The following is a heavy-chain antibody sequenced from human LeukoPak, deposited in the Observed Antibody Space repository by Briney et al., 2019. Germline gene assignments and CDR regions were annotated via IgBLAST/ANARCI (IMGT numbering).Heavy chain of an antibody. J-gene: IGHJ3*02. CDR3: ARGLPSGNYVGDAFDI. CDR2: MNTNSGST. V-gene: IGHV1-8*01. D-gene: IGHD1-7*01. Sequence: ASVKVSCKASGYTFPSAEISWVRQATGQGLEWLGRMNTNSGSTAYAQKFQGRVTMTRNTPISTAFLELSSLRSEDTAVYYCARGLPSGNYVGDAFDIWGQGTRVIVSS. CDR1: GYTFPSAE.